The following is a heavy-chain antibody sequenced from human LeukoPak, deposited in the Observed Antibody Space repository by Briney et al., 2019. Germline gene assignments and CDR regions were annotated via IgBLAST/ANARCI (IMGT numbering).Heavy chain of an antibody. Sequence: ASVKVSCKASGYTFTDYYMYWVRQAPGQGPEWMGWVNLNSGGTQYVQKFQGRVTMTRDTSISTAYMELTSLTSDDTAMYFYARVALAGSRIHLLDNWGQGTLVTVSS. CDR1: GYTFTDYY. D-gene: IGHD5-18*01. CDR3: ARVALAGSRIHLLDN. J-gene: IGHJ4*02. V-gene: IGHV1-2*02. CDR2: VNLNSGGT.